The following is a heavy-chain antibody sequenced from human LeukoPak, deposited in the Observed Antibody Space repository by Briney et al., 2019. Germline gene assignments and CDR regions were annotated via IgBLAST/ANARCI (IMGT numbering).Heavy chain of an antibody. V-gene: IGHV1-8*01. CDR1: GYTFTSYD. CDR2: MNPNSGNT. Sequence: ASVKVSCKASGYTFTSYDINWVRQATGQGLERMGWMNPNSGNTGYAQKFQGRVTMTRNTSISTAYMERSRLRSEDTAVYDCARGREYQSSYYYYSMDVWGKATTVTDPS. J-gene: IGHJ6*03. CDR3: ARGREYQSSYYYYSMDV. D-gene: IGHD2/OR15-2a*01.